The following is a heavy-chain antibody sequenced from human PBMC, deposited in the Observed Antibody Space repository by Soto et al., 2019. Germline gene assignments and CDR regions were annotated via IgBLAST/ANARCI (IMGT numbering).Heavy chain of an antibody. CDR2: ISHSGIT. Sequence: RSLTCAVSGGSITSANWWTWVRQPPGGGLEWIGEISHSGITNYKASLKSRVTMSVDKTKNDVSLKLTSVTAADTAVYYCARVLRGWFDPWGQGTPVTSPQ. CDR3: ARVLRGWFDP. CDR1: GGSITSANW. J-gene: IGHJ5*02. V-gene: IGHV4-4*02.